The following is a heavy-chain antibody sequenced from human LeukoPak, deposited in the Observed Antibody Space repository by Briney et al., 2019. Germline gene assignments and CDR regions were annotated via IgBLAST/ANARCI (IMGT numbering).Heavy chain of an antibody. CDR2: IIPIFGTA. CDR1: GGTFSSYA. D-gene: IGHD3-22*01. Sequence: ASVKVSCTASGGTFSSYAISWVRQAPGQGLEWMGGIIPIFGTANYAQKFQGRVTITADESTSTAYMELSSLRSEDTAVYYCARDSYYYDSSGRTLFGSGFDPWGQGTLVTVSS. CDR3: ARDSYYYDSSGRTLFGSGFDP. V-gene: IGHV1-69*13. J-gene: IGHJ5*02.